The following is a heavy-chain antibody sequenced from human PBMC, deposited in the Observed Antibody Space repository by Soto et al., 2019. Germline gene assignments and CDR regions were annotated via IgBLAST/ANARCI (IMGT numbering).Heavy chain of an antibody. J-gene: IGHJ5*02. CDR3: ARRASSSGWYRENWFDP. Sequence: XESLKTSCKGSGYSFTSYWIGWVRQMPGKGLEWMGIIYPGDSDTRYSPSFQGQVTISADKSISTAYLQWSSLKASDTAMYYCARRASSSGWYRENWFDPWGQGTLVTVSS. CDR2: IYPGDSDT. V-gene: IGHV5-51*01. CDR1: GYSFTSYW. D-gene: IGHD6-19*01.